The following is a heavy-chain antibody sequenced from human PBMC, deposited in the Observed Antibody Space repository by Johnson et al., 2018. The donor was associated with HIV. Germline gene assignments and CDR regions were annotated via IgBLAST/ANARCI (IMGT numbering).Heavy chain of an antibody. CDR3: ARDPYYCDSSGYSYPGAFDI. J-gene: IGHJ3*02. V-gene: IGHV3-23*04. CDR1: GFTFSSYA. CDR2: ISGSGGST. D-gene: IGHD3-22*01. Sequence: VQLVESGGGLIQPGGSLRLSCAASGFTFSSYAMSWVRQAPGKGLEWVSAISGSGGSTNYADSVKGRFTISRDNSKNTLYLQKNSLRAEDPAVYYGARDPYYCDSSGYSYPGAFDIWGQGTMVTVSS.